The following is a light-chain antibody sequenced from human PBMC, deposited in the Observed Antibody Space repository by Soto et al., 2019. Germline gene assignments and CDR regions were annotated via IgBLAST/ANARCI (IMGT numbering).Light chain of an antibody. V-gene: IGLV2-14*01. Sequence: QSVLTQPASLSGSPGQSITISCTGTSSDVGGYKYVSWYQQHPGKAPQLMIYEVSNRPSGVSNRFSGSKSGNTASLTISGLQAEDEADYYCSSYASSSTLVFGGGTKLTVL. CDR2: EVS. CDR1: SSDVGGYKY. J-gene: IGLJ2*01. CDR3: SSYASSSTLV.